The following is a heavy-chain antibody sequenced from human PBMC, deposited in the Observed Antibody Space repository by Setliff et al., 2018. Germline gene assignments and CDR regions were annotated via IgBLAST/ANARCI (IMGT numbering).Heavy chain of an antibody. J-gene: IGHJ4*02. V-gene: IGHV4-30-4*08. CDR3: AREGTGGIPFDS. CDR1: GGSISSGDYY. Sequence: SETLSLTCTVSGGSISSGDYYWSWIRQPPGKGLEWIGYIYYSGSTYYNPSLKSRVTISVDTSKNQFSLKLSSVTAADTAVYYCAREGTGGIPFDSWGQGTLVTVSS. D-gene: IGHD7-27*01. CDR2: IYYSGST.